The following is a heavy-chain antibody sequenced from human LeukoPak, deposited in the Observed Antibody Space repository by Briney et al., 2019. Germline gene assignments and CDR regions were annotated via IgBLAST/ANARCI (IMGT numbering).Heavy chain of an antibody. J-gene: IGHJ5*02. Sequence: GASVKVSCKASGYTFTVYYMHWVRQAPGQGLGWMGWINPNSGGTNYAQKFQGRVTMTRDTSISTAYMELSRLRSDDTAVYYCARGGDCSGGSCYWFDPWDQGTLVTVSS. CDR1: GYTFTVYY. CDR3: ARGGDCSGGSCYWFDP. D-gene: IGHD2-15*01. CDR2: INPNSGGT. V-gene: IGHV1-2*02.